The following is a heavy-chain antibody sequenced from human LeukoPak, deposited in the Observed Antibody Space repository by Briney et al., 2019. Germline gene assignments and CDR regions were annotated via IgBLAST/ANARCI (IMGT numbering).Heavy chain of an antibody. D-gene: IGHD6-19*01. CDR3: ARGKYSSRWFDY. Sequence: GGSLRLSCAASGFTFSSYSMSWVRQAPGKGLEWVSSITTNSNDISSADSVKGRFTISRDNAKTSRYLQMNSLRAEETAVYYCARGKYSSRWFDYWGQGTLVTVSS. CDR2: ITTNSNDI. CDR1: GFTFSSYS. J-gene: IGHJ4*02. V-gene: IGHV3-21*01.